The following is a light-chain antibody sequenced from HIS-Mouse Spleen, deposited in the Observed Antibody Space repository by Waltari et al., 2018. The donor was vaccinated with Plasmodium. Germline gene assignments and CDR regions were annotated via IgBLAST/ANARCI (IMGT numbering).Light chain of an antibody. CDR2: GAS. V-gene: IGKV3-15*01. J-gene: IGKJ3*01. CDR3: QQYNNWPQT. Sequence: EIVMTPSPATLSVSPGERATPPCRASQSVSSNLAWYQQTPGQAPRLLIYGASTRATGIPARFSGSGSGTEFTLTISSMQSEDFAVYYCQQYNNWPQTFGPGTKVDIK. CDR1: QSVSSN.